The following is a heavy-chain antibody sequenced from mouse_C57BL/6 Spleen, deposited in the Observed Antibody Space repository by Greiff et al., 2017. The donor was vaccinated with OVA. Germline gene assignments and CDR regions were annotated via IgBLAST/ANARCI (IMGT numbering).Heavy chain of an antibody. Sequence: VQLQQSGPGLVKPSQSLSLTCSVTGYSITSGYYWNWIRQFPGNKLEWMGYISYDGSNNYNPSLKNRISITRDTSKNQFFLKLNSVTTEDTATYYCARGEYADFDYWGQGTTLTVSS. D-gene: IGHD5-2*01. J-gene: IGHJ2*01. CDR3: ARGEYADFDY. V-gene: IGHV3-6*01. CDR2: ISYDGSN. CDR1: GYSITSGYY.